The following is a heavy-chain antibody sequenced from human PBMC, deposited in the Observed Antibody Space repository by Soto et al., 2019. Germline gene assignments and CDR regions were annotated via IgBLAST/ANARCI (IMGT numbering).Heavy chain of an antibody. CDR1: GFTFSTYA. J-gene: IGHJ4*02. CDR2: ISGSGGTT. Sequence: EVQLLESGGGLVQPGGSLRLSCAASGFTFSTYAMTWVRQAPGEGLEWVSTISGSGGTTYYVDSVKGRFTISRDNSKNTLYLQMRSLRAEDTAVYYCAKDLQGVYADYFDYWGQGTLVTVSS. CDR3: AKDLQGVYADYFDY. V-gene: IGHV3-23*01. D-gene: IGHD3-16*01.